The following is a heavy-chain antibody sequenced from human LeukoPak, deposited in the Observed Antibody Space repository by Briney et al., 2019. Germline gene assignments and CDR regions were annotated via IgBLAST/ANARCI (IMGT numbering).Heavy chain of an antibody. Sequence: ASVKVSCKVSGYSLIELSTHWVRQAPGKGLEWMGGIDLEHGNPVYAQKFQGRVTMTEDTTTDTAYMGVNRLTSEDAAIYYCAKGVAVAGTPPGGDYWGQGTLLTVSS. D-gene: IGHD6-19*01. CDR3: AKGVAVAGTPPGGDY. CDR2: IDLEHGNP. CDR1: GYSLIELS. J-gene: IGHJ4*02. V-gene: IGHV1-24*01.